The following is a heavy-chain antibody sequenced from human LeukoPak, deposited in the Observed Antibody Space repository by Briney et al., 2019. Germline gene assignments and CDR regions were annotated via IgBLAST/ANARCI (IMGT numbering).Heavy chain of an antibody. CDR3: ARDMASSGWYRGWFDP. D-gene: IGHD6-19*01. V-gene: IGHV1-69*06. J-gene: IGHJ5*02. Sequence: ASVKVSCKASGGTFSSYAISWVRQAPGQGLEWMGGIIPIFGTANYAQKFQGRVTITADKSTSTAYMELSSLRSDDTAVYYCARDMASSGWYRGWFDPWGQGTLVTVSS. CDR1: GGTFSSYA. CDR2: IIPIFGTA.